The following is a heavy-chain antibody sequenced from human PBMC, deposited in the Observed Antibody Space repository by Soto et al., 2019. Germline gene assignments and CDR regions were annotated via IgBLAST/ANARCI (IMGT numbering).Heavy chain of an antibody. D-gene: IGHD6-19*01. CDR2: VSANNGHT. J-gene: IGHJ4*02. CDR3: ARDAWAGYSSGWYNY. CDR1: GYTFNSYG. Sequence: ASVKVSCKASGYTFNSYGLSWVRQAPGQGLEWMGWVSANNGHTNYAQKFQGRVTMTTDTSTNTAYMELRSLTSDDTAVYYCARDAWAGYSSGWYNYWGQGTLVTVSS. V-gene: IGHV1-18*01.